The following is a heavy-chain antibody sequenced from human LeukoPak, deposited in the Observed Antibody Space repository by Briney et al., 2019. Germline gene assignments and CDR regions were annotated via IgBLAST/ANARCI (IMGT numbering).Heavy chain of an antibody. Sequence: GASVEVSCKASGYTFTSYYMHWVRQAPGQGLEWMGIINPSGGSTSYAQKFQGRVTMTRDTSTSTVYMELSSLRSEDTAVYYCARAVATPLYFDYWGQGTLVTVSS. D-gene: IGHD5-12*01. CDR2: INPSGGST. V-gene: IGHV1-46*03. CDR1: GYTFTSYY. CDR3: ARAVATPLYFDY. J-gene: IGHJ4*02.